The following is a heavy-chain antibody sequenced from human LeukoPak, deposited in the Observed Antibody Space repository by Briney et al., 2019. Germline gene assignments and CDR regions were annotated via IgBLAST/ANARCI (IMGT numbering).Heavy chain of an antibody. V-gene: IGHV4-38-2*02. CDR1: GYSISSGYY. CDR3: ARDGGYYRFDP. Sequence: SETLSLTCAVSGYSISSGYYWGWIRQPPGKGLEWIGSIYHSGSTYYNPSLKSRVTISVDTSKNQFSLKLSSVTAADTSVYYCARDGGYYRFDPWGQGTLVTVSS. CDR2: IYHSGST. D-gene: IGHD2-15*01. J-gene: IGHJ5*02.